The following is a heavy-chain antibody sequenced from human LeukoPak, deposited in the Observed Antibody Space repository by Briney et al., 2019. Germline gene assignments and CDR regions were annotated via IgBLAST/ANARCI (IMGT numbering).Heavy chain of an antibody. Sequence: SETLSLTCTVSGGSISSYYWSWIRQPPGKGLEWIGYIYYSGSTNYNPSLKSRVTISVDTSKNQFSLKLSSVTAADTAVYYCARAIDKDYGDYLDYWGQGTLDTVSS. CDR2: IYYSGST. J-gene: IGHJ4*02. D-gene: IGHD4-17*01. CDR3: ARAIDKDYGDYLDY. V-gene: IGHV4-59*01. CDR1: GGSISSYY.